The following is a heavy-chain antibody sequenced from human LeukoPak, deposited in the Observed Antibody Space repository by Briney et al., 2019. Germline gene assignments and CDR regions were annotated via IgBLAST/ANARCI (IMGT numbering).Heavy chain of an antibody. J-gene: IGHJ6*03. CDR1: GFTFSSYG. V-gene: IGHV3-33*06. CDR3: AKREATIHEGYYYYYMDV. Sequence: GGSLRLSCAASGFTFSSYGMHWVRQAPGKGLEWVAVIWYDGGNKYYADSVKGRFTISRDNSKNTLYLQMNSLRAEDTAVYYCAKREATIHEGYYYYYMDVWGKGTTVTVSS. D-gene: IGHD5-12*01. CDR2: IWYDGGNK.